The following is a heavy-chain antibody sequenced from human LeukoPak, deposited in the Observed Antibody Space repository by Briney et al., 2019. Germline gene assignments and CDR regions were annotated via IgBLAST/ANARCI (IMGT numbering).Heavy chain of an antibody. CDR1: GDSISNIN. Sequence: PSETLSLTCTVSGDSISNINYYWGWIRQPPGKGLEWVSSISSSSSYIYYADSVKGRFTISRDNAKNSLYLQMNSLRAEDTAVYYCGAQLSDYWGQGTLVTVSS. V-gene: IGHV3-21*01. D-gene: IGHD1-1*01. CDR2: ISSSSSYI. J-gene: IGHJ4*02. CDR3: GAQLSDY.